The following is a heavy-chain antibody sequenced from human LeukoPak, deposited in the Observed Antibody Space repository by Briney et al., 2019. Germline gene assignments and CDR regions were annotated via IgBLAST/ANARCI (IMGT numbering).Heavy chain of an antibody. CDR1: GFTFSSYA. CDR2: ISGSGGST. Sequence: QTGGSLRLSCAASGFTFSSYAMSWVRQAPGKGLEWVSAISGSGGSTYYADSVKGRFTISRDNSKNTLYLQMNSLRAEDTAVYYCAKDTSVNYYYDSSGYYGGDYWGQGTLVTVSS. D-gene: IGHD3-22*01. J-gene: IGHJ4*02. CDR3: AKDTSVNYYYDSSGYYGGDY. V-gene: IGHV3-23*01.